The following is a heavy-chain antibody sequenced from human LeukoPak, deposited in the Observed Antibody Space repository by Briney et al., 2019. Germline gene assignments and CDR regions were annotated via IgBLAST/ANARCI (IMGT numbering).Heavy chain of an antibody. J-gene: IGHJ5*02. D-gene: IGHD6-13*01. V-gene: IGHV1-2*02. CDR1: GYTFTGYY. CDR2: INPNSGGT. CDR3: ARLRGIAAAGGWFDP. Sequence: ASVKVSCKASGYTFTGYYMHWVRQAPGQGLEWMGWINPNSGGTNYAQKFQGRVTMTRDTSIRTAYMELSRLRSDDTAVYYCARLRGIAAAGGWFDPWGQGTLVTVSS.